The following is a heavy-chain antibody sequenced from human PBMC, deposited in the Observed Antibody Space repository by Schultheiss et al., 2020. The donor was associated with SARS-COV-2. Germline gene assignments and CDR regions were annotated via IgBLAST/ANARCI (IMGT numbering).Heavy chain of an antibody. J-gene: IGHJ2*01. CDR3: ARESIPGL. V-gene: IGHV4-59*01. CDR1: GGSISSFY. CDR2: IFYSVST. Sequence: SETLSLTCTVSGGSISSFYWSWIRQPPGKGLEWIGYIFYSVSTNYNPSLKRRVTISVDTSKKQFSLKLSSVTAADTAVYYCARESIPGLWGRGTLVTVSS. D-gene: IGHD2-2*02.